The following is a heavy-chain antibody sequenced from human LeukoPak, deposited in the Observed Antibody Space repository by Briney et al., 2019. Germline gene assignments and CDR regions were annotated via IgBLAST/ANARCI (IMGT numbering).Heavy chain of an antibody. D-gene: IGHD1-7*01. CDR2: ISSSSSYI. CDR1: GFTFSSYA. V-gene: IGHV3-21*01. Sequence: GGSLRLSCAASGFTFSSYAMNWVRQARGKGLEWVSSISSSSSYIYYADSVKGRFTISRDNAKNSLYLQMNSLRAEDTAVYYCARDCGRELGFDPWGQGTLVTVSS. J-gene: IGHJ5*02. CDR3: ARDCGRELGFDP.